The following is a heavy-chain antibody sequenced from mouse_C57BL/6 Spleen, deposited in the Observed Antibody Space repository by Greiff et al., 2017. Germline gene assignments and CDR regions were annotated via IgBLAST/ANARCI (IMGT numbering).Heavy chain of an antibody. CDR1: GYTFTSYW. D-gene: IGHD2-4*01. CDR3: ARNDYEDYFDY. Sequence: VQLQQPGAELVKPGASVKLSCKASGYTFTSYWMHWVKQRPGQGLEWIGMIHPNSGSTNYNEKFKSKATLTVDKSSSTAYMQLSSLTSEDSAVYYCARNDYEDYFDYWGKGTTLTVSS. CDR2: IHPNSGST. J-gene: IGHJ2*01. V-gene: IGHV1-64*01.